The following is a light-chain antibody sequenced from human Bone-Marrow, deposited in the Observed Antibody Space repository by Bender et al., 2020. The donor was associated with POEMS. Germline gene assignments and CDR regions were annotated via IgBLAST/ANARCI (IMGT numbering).Light chain of an antibody. Sequence: QSMLTQPPSVSEAPRQRVTISCSGSSSNIGNNAVNWYQELPGEAPKLLINYDDLLTPGVCDRFSASKSGTSACLAIRKLQSQDEALYYCSAWDYSMSGWVFGGGTKLTVL. J-gene: IGLJ3*02. CDR1: SSNIGNNA. CDR2: YDD. V-gene: IGLV1-36*01. CDR3: SAWDYSMSGWV.